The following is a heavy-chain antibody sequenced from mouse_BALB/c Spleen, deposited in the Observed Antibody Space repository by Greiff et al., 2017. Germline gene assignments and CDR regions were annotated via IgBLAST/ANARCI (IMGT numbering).Heavy chain of an antibody. D-gene: IGHD1-2*01. CDR1: GFNIKDTY. V-gene: IGHV14-3*02. Sequence: EVQLQESGAELVKPGASVKLSCTASGFNIKDTYMHWVKQRPEQGLEWIGRIDPANGNTKYDPKFQGKATITADTSSNTAYLQLSSLTSEDTAFYYCARITTATWHYAMDYWGQGTSVTVSS. CDR2: IDPANGNT. CDR3: ARITTATWHYAMDY. J-gene: IGHJ4*01.